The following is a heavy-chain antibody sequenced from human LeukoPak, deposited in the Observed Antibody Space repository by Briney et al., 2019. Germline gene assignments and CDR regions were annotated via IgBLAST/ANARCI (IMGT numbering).Heavy chain of an antibody. D-gene: IGHD3-22*01. CDR3: ARQYYYESPYYFDY. Sequence: PSETLSLTCAVDGGSFSGYYWSWIRQPPGKGLEWIGEINHSGSTNYNPSLKSRVTISVDRSKNQFSLKLSSVTAADTAVYYCARQYYYESPYYFDYWGQGTLVTVSS. CDR2: INHSGST. V-gene: IGHV4-34*01. J-gene: IGHJ4*02. CDR1: GGSFSGYY.